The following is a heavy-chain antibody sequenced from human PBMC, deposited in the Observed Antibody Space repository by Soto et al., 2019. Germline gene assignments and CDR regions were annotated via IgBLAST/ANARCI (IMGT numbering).Heavy chain of an antibody. Sequence: QVQLVESGGGVVQPGRSLRLSCAAAGFSFSTYGMHWVRQAPGKGLEWVAAISHDGSNKYYVDSVKGRFTISRDSSKNTLYLEMNSLRAEDTAVYFCAKDTYYYSSSGHYVFDYWGQGTLVTVSS. D-gene: IGHD3-22*01. CDR1: GFSFSTYG. J-gene: IGHJ4*02. V-gene: IGHV3-30*18. CDR3: AKDTYYYSSSGHYVFDY. CDR2: ISHDGSNK.